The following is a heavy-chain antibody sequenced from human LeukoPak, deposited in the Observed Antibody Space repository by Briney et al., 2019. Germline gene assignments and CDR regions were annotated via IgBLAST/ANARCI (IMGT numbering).Heavy chain of an antibody. CDR3: ASGSRREASHRLQLVLNY. J-gene: IGHJ4*02. CDR1: GFTFSSYG. D-gene: IGHD6-13*01. V-gene: IGHV3-33*01. CDR2: IWYDGSNK. Sequence: GGSLRLSCAASGFTFSSYGMHWVRQAPGKGLEWVAVIWYDGSNKYYADSVKGRFAISRDNSKNTLYLQMNSLRAEDTAVYYCASGSRREASHRLQLVLNYWGQGTLVTVSS.